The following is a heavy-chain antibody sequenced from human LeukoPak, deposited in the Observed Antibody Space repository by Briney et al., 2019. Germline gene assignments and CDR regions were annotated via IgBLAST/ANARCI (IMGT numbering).Heavy chain of an antibody. CDR1: GFIFSSAW. J-gene: IGHJ3*02. CDR3: AKSRSGSSNDPLDI. CDR2: ISWDSGSI. D-gene: IGHD1-26*01. Sequence: PGGTLRLSCAASGFIFSSAWMSCVREAPRGGQEWGSTISWDSGSIGYADSVHGRFTISRDNAKNALYLQMHGLRAEDMAFYYCAKSRSGSSNDPLDIWGQGTKVTVSS. V-gene: IGHV3-9*03.